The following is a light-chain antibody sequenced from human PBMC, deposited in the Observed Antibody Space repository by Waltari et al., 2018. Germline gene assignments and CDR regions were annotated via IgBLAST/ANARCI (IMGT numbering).Light chain of an antibody. J-gene: IGKJ1*01. CDR3: MQTLQTPPT. CDR1: QSLLHSNGYNY. V-gene: IGKV2-28*01. CDR2: FGS. Sequence: DIVMTQSPLSLPVTPGEPASISCRSSQSLLHSNGYNYLDWYLQKPGQSPQLLIYFGSNRASGVTDRFSGSVSGTDFTLKIRRVEAEDVGVYYCMQTLQTPPTFGQGTKVEIK.